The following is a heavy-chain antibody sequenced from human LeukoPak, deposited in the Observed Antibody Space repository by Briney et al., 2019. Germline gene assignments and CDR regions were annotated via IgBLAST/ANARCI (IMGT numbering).Heavy chain of an antibody. D-gene: IGHD3-9*01. CDR2: INHSGST. CDR3: AREPRRGLRYCDWLYKDVYYYGIDV. Sequence: SETLSLTCAVYGGSFSGYYWSWIRQPPGKGLEWIGEINHSGSTNYNPSLKSRVTISVDTSRNQFSLKLSSVTAADTAVYYCAREPRRGLRYCDWLYKDVYYYGIDVWGQGTTVTVYS. CDR1: GGSFSGYY. J-gene: IGHJ6*02. V-gene: IGHV4-34*01.